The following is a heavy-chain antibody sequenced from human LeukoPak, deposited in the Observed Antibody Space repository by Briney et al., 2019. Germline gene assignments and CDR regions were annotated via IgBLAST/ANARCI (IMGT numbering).Heavy chain of an antibody. CDR2: IIPIFGTA. D-gene: IGHD5-18*01. CDR1: GGTFSSYA. V-gene: IGHV1-69*13. Sequence: GASVKVSCKASGGTFSSYAISWVRQAPGQGLEWMGGIIPIFGTANYAQKFQGRVTITADESTSTAYMELGSLRSEDTAVYYCAGARRRGYSYGRNDAFDIWGQGTMVTVSS. J-gene: IGHJ3*02. CDR3: AGARRRGYSYGRNDAFDI.